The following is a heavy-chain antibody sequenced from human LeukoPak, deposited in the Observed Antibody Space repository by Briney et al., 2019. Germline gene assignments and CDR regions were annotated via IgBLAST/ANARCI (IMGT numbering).Heavy chain of an antibody. CDR1: GFTFTNFW. D-gene: IGHD2-21*01. CDR2: IRPDGSEQ. Sequence: GGSLRLSCAASGFTFTNFWMNWIRRAPGRGLEWVANIRPDGSEQFYADSVKGRFTISRDNAKNSVYLQMNSLRADDTAVYYCAGRDIARNPWAYWGQGTLVTVST. CDR3: AGRDIARNPWAY. V-gene: IGHV3-7*01. J-gene: IGHJ4*02.